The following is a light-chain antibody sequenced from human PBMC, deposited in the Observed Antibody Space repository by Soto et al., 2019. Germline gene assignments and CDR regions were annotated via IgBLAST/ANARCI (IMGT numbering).Light chain of an antibody. CDR2: DVS. J-gene: IGLJ1*01. V-gene: IGLV2-14*01. CDR1: SSDVGGYNY. CDR3: SSYTSSLYV. Sequence: QCVRTQPASGSGAPGEASTISCTGTSSDVGGYNYVSWYQQHPGKAPKLMIYDVSNRPSGVSNRFSGSKSGNTASLTISGLQAEDEADYYCSSYTSSLYVFGTGTKVPS.